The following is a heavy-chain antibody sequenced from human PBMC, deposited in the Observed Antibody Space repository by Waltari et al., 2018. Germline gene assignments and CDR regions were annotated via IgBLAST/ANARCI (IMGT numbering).Heavy chain of an antibody. CDR1: GGSISSSSYY. Sequence: QLQLQESGPGLVKPSETLSLTCTVSGGSISSSSYYWGWIRQPPGKGLEWIGSIYYSGSTYYNPSLKGRVTISVDTSKNQFSLKLSSVTAADTAVDYCARLSLYLAAAGTPHDAFDIWGQGTMVTVSS. CDR3: ARLSLYLAAAGTPHDAFDI. D-gene: IGHD6-13*01. CDR2: IYYSGST. J-gene: IGHJ3*02. V-gene: IGHV4-39*07.